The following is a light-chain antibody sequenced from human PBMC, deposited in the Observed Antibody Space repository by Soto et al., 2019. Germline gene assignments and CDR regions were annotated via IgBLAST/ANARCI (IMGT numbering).Light chain of an antibody. Sequence: LAQSPATVSVSPGGRATLSCRASQSVNQKLAWYQQKPGQAPRLLIYDASNRATGIPARFSGSGSGTDFTLTISSLEPEDFAVDSCQQRRNLPITFGQGTRLEI. J-gene: IGKJ5*01. CDR2: DAS. CDR1: QSVNQK. V-gene: IGKV3-11*01. CDR3: QQRRNLPIT.